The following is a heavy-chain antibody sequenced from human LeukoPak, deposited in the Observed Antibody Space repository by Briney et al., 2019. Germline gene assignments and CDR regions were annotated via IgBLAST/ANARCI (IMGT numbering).Heavy chain of an antibody. V-gene: IGHV4-59*01. CDR1: GGSISSYY. Sequence: SETLSLTCTVSGGSISSYYWSWIRQPPGKGLEWIGYIYYSGSINYNPSLKSRVTISVDTSKNQFSLKLSSVTAADTAVYYCAREMGYYDFWSGSGPIAFDIWGQGTMVTVSS. CDR2: IYYSGSI. D-gene: IGHD3-3*01. CDR3: AREMGYYDFWSGSGPIAFDI. J-gene: IGHJ3*02.